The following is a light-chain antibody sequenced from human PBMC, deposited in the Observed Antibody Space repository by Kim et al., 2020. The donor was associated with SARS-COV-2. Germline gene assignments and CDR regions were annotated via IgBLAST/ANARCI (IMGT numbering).Light chain of an antibody. CDR1: SSDVGAYNY. CDR3: NSYAGSDNWV. J-gene: IGLJ3*02. Sequence: GQSVTFSCTGTSSDVGAYNYVPGYQQHPGKAPNLMIYEVTKRPSGVPDRFSGSKSGNTASLTVSGLQAEDEADYYCNSYAGSDNWVFGGGTQLTVL. V-gene: IGLV2-8*01. CDR2: EVT.